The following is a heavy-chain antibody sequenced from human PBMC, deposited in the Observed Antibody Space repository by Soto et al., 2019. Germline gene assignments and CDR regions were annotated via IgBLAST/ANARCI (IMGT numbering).Heavy chain of an antibody. CDR3: AIGACCCGGDCYSLVY. J-gene: IGHJ4*02. CDR1: GGAFNNYP. Sequence: QVQLVQSGAELKTPGSSVSVSCKASGGAFNNYPISWVRQAPGQGLEWMGGIFPRLGTTTYAREVQGRVTMTADESTTTVSMTLTSLRSEDTAIYYCAIGACCCGGDCYSLVYWGQGTLVTVSS. V-gene: IGHV1-69*01. CDR2: IFPRLGTT. D-gene: IGHD2-21*02.